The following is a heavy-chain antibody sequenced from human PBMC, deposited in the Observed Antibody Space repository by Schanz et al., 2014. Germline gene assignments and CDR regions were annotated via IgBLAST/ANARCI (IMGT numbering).Heavy chain of an antibody. D-gene: IGHD3-10*01. CDR1: GFTFSSYG. V-gene: IGHV3-33*01. J-gene: IGHJ4*02. CDR2: VCYDGSKK. CDR3: VREESYYGAGSYRY. Sequence: LVESGGGVVQPGRSLRLSCAASGFTFSSYGMHWVRQVPGKGLEWVAVVCYDGSKKYYADSVRGRFAISRDDAQNSVYLQMNSLRAEDTSVYHCVREESYYGAGSYRYWGPGTLVTVSS.